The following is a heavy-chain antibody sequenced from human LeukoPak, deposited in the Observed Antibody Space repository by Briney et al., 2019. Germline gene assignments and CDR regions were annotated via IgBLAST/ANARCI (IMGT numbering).Heavy chain of an antibody. J-gene: IGHJ4*02. Sequence: VASVKVSCQVSGYTLTQLSMDWVRQAPGKGLEWMGGFDPEDGETIYAQKFQGRVTMTEDTSTDTAYMELSSLRSEDTAVYYCAIPGGSSRDFDYWGQGTLVTVSS. V-gene: IGHV1-24*01. CDR2: FDPEDGET. D-gene: IGHD6-13*01. CDR1: GYTLTQLS. CDR3: AIPGGSSRDFDY.